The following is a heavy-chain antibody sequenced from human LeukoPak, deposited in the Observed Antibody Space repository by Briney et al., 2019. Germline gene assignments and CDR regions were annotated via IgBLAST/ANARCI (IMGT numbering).Heavy chain of an antibody. V-gene: IGHV3-53*01. D-gene: IGHD3-10*01. J-gene: IGHJ2*01. CDR1: GFTVSTNY. Sequence: PGGSLRLSCAASGFTVSTNYMNWVRQAPGKGLEWVSILYSGSDTYYADSVKGRFTISRDSSKNILSLQMNNLRAEDTAVYYCARVGAQFHWYLDLWGRGTLVTVSS. CDR2: LYSGSDT. CDR3: ARVGAQFHWYLDL.